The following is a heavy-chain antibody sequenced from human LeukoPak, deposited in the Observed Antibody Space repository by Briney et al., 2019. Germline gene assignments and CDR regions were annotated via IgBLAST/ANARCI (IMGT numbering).Heavy chain of an antibody. V-gene: IGHV1-69*05. Sequence: ASVKVSCKASGGTLSSHAISWVRQAPGQGLEWMGGIIPIFGAAKYAQKFQGRVTITTDESTSTAYMELSSLTTEDTAVYYCARGAGTSPIYYWGQGTLVTVSS. CDR3: ARGAGTSPIYY. J-gene: IGHJ4*02. CDR2: IIPIFGAA. CDR1: GGTLSSHA. D-gene: IGHD1-7*01.